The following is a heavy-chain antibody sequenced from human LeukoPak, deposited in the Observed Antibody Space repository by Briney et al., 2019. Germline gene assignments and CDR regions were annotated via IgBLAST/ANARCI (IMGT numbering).Heavy chain of an antibody. CDR3: ARDGVGGTYIAAAKRYFDY. CDR1: GFTFSSYS. CDR2: ISSSSSTI. Sequence: GGSLRLSCAASGFTFSSYSMNWVRQAPGKGLEWVSYISSSSSTIYYADSVKGRFTISRDNAKNSLYLQMNSLRAEDTAVYYCARDGVGGTYIAAAKRYFDYWGQGTLVTVSS. V-gene: IGHV3-48*04. J-gene: IGHJ4*02. D-gene: IGHD6-13*01.